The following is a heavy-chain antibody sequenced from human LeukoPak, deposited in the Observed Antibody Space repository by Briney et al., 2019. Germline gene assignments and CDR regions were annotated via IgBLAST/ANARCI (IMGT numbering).Heavy chain of an antibody. CDR1: GLTFSNYT. D-gene: IGHD4-17*01. V-gene: IGHV3-23*01. CDR3: SKDPNGDYVGAFDM. CDR2: ITGSGRGT. Sequence: GGSLRLSCTASGLTFSNYTTTWVRQAPGRGLEWVSSITGSGRGTYYADSVKGRFSVSRDNSQNTVFLHMNSLRADDTALYYCSKDPNGDYVGAFDMWGPGTMVTVSS. J-gene: IGHJ3*02.